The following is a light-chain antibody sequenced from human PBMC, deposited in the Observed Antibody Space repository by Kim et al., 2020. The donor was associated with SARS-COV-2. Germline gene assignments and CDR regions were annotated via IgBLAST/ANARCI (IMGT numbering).Light chain of an antibody. CDR1: QSVSSY. CDR3: QQRINWPLT. CDR2: DAS. V-gene: IGKV3-11*01. Sequence: LSPGERATLSCGASQSVSSYLAWYQQKPGQAPRLLIYDASNRATGIPARFSGSGSGTDFTLTISSLEPEDFVVYYCQQRINWPLTFGGGTKVDIK. J-gene: IGKJ4*01.